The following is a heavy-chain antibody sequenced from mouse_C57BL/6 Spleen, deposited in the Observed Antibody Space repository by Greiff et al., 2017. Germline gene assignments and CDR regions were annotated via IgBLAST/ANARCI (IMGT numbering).Heavy chain of an antibody. D-gene: IGHD2-5*01. J-gene: IGHJ4*01. V-gene: IGHV1-80*01. Sequence: VQRVESGAELVKPGASVKISCKASGYAFSSYWMNWVKQRPGKGLEWIGQIYPGDGDTNYNGKFKGKATLTADKSSSTAYMQLSSLTSEDSAVYFCARGAYYSNYAYAMDYWGQGTSVTVSS. CDR3: ARGAYYSNYAYAMDY. CDR2: IYPGDGDT. CDR1: GYAFSSYW.